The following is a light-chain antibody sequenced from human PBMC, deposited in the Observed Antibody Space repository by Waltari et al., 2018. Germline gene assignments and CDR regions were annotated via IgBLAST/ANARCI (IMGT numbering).Light chain of an antibody. V-gene: IGKV1-5*03. CDR3: QQYDNYWT. CDR1: QSITNW. J-gene: IGKJ1*01. CDR2: RAS. Sequence: DIQMVQSPSTLSASVGDRATITCRASQSITNWLAWYQQKPGKAPKLLIYRASNLESGVPSRFSGSGSGTEFTLTISSLQPDDFATYYCQQYDNYWTFGQGTKVEIK.